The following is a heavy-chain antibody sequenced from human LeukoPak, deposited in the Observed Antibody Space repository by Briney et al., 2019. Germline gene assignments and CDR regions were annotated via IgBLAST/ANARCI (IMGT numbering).Heavy chain of an antibody. D-gene: IGHD2-15*01. CDR2: ISGFIGST. V-gene: IGHV3-23*01. CDR1: GFSFSNYA. J-gene: IGHJ4*02. CDR3: ARSLGYCSAGSCFPFDY. Sequence: GGSLRLSCAASGFSFSNYAMGWVRQAPGKGLEWVSGISGFIGSTSYAEFVKGRFTISRDNAKNSLYLQMNSLRAEDTAVYYCARSLGYCSAGSCFPFDYWGQGTLVTVSS.